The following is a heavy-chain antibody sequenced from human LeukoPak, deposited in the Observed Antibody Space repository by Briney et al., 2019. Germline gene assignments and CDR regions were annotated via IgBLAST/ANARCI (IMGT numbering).Heavy chain of an antibody. V-gene: IGHV4-59*08. J-gene: IGHJ4*02. CDR1: GGSISSYY. CDR3: AGQAYSSGSYYFDY. D-gene: IGHD3-22*01. Sequence: SETLSLTCTVSGGSISSYYWSWIRQPPGKGLEWIGYIYYSGSTNYNPSLKSRVTISVDTSKNQFSLKLTSVTAGDTAVYYCAGQAYSSGSYYFDYWGQGTLVTVSS. CDR2: IYYSGST.